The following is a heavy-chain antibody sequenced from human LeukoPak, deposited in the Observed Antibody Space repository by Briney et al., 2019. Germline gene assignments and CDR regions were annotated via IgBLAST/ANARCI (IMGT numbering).Heavy chain of an antibody. CDR3: ARVLTTGTTNYYYYMDV. CDR1: GGSISSYY. Sequence: PSETLSLTCTVSGGSISSYYWSWIRQPPGKGLEWIGYIYYSGSTNYNPSLKSRVTISVDTSKNQLSLKLSSVTAADTAVYYCARVLTTGTTNYYYYMDVWGKGTTVTVSS. V-gene: IGHV4-59*01. D-gene: IGHD1-1*01. CDR2: IYYSGST. J-gene: IGHJ6*03.